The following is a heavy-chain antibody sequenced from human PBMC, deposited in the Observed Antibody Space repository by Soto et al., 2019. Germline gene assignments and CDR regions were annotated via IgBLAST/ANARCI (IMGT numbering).Heavy chain of an antibody. J-gene: IGHJ4*02. D-gene: IGHD3-3*01. CDR1: GFSVSSNY. Sequence: GGSLRLSCAASGFSVSSNYMTWVRQSPGKGLEWVSLIYIGGSTFYADSVKGRFTISRDNSENTLYLQMNSLRAEDTAVYYCAREPYDFWSGYYTDYWGQGTLVTVSS. CDR2: IYIGGST. V-gene: IGHV3-53*01. CDR3: AREPYDFWSGYYTDY.